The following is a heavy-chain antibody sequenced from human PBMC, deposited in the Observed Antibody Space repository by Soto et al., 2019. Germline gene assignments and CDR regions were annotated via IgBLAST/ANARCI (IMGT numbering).Heavy chain of an antibody. Sequence: PSETLSLTCTVSGGSISSYYWSWIRQPPGKGLEWIGYIYYSGSTNYNPSLKSRVTISVDTSKNQFSLKLSPVTAADTAVYYCARDGSSGRLRDYDFWSGYRWYYYGMDVWGQGTTVTVSS. J-gene: IGHJ6*02. V-gene: IGHV4-59*01. CDR2: IYYSGST. D-gene: IGHD3-3*01. CDR3: ARDGSSGRLRDYDFWSGYRWYYYGMDV. CDR1: GGSISSYY.